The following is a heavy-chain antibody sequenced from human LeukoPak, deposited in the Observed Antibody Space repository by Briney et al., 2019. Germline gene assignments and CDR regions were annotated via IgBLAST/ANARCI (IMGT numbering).Heavy chain of an antibody. J-gene: IGHJ3*02. D-gene: IGHD1-26*01. CDR3: ARRELLDAFDI. V-gene: IGHV4-59*08. Sequence: SSETLSLTCTVSGGSITNYYWSWIRQPPGKGLEWIGSIHYSGSTNYNPSLKSRVTISVDTSKNQFSLKLSSVTAADTAVYYCARRELLDAFDIWGQGTMVTVSS. CDR2: IHYSGST. CDR1: GGSITNYY.